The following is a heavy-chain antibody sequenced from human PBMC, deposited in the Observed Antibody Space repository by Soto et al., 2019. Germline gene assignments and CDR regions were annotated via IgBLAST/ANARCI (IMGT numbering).Heavy chain of an antibody. V-gene: IGHV1-69*06. J-gene: IGHJ4*02. CDR2: IIPIFGTA. CDR3: ARGEARYFDWLFYYYFDY. Sequence: QVQLVQSGAEVKKPGSSVKVSCKASGGTFSSDAISWVRQAPGQGLEWMGGIIPIFGTANYAQKFQGRVTITADNSTSTAYMELSSLRSEDTAVYYCARGEARYFDWLFYYYFDYWGQGTLVTVSS. D-gene: IGHD3-9*01. CDR1: GGTFSSDA.